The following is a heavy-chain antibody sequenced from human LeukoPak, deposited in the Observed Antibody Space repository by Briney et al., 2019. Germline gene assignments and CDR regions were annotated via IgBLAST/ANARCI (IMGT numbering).Heavy chain of an antibody. CDR3: ARRDFWSGYYGY. CDR1: GGSISSSNW. Sequence: SETLSFTCAVSGGSISSSNWWSWVRQPPGKGLEWIGEIYHSGSTNYNPSLKSRVTISVDTSKNQFSLKLSSVTAADTAVYYCARRDFWSGYYGYWGQGTLVTVSS. V-gene: IGHV4-4*02. J-gene: IGHJ4*02. CDR2: IYHSGST. D-gene: IGHD3-3*01.